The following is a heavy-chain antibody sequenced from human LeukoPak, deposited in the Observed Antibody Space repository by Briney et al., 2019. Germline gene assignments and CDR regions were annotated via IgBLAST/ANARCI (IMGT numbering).Heavy chain of an antibody. V-gene: IGHV3-30*18. Sequence: GGSLRLSCAASGFTFSSYGMHWVRQAPGKGLEWVAVISYDGSNKYYADSVKGRFTISRDNSKNTPYLQMNSLRAEDTAVYYCAKAPYDSSGTGDYYYYYGMDVWGQGTTVTVSS. J-gene: IGHJ6*02. CDR1: GFTFSSYG. CDR3: AKAPYDSSGTGDYYYYYGMDV. D-gene: IGHD3-22*01. CDR2: ISYDGSNK.